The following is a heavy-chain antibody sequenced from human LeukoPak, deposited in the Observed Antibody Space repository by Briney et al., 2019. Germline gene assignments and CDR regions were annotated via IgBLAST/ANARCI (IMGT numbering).Heavy chain of an antibody. D-gene: IGHD3-22*01. CDR2: IYYSGST. CDR1: GGSISSGGYY. J-gene: IGHJ5*02. V-gene: IGHV4-31*03. Sequence: PSQTLSLTCTVSGGSISSGGYYWSWIRQHPGKGLEWIGYIYYSGSTYYNPSLKSRDTISVDTSKNQFSLKLSSVTAADTAVYYCARDRRYYDSSGYYYNWFDPWGQGTLVTVSS. CDR3: ARDRRYYDSSGYYYNWFDP.